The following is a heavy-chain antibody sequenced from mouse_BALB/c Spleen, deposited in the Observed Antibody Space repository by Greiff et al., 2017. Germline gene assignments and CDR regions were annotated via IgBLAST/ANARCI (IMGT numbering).Heavy chain of an antibody. CDR1: GYTFTDYA. Sequence: VKLVESGAELVRPGVSVKISCKGSGYTFTDYAMHWVKQSHAKSLEWIGVISTYYGDASYNQKFKGKATMTVDKSSSTAYMELARLTSEDSAIYYCARSSYYRYGDYWGQGTTLTVSS. CDR2: ISTYYGDA. CDR3: ARSSYYRYGDY. D-gene: IGHD2-14*01. V-gene: IGHV1S137*01. J-gene: IGHJ2*01.